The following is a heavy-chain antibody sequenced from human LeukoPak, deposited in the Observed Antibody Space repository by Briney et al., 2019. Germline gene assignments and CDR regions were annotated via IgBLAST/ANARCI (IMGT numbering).Heavy chain of an antibody. V-gene: IGHV1-18*01. Sequence: RASVKVSCKASGYTFTSHGISWVRQAPGQGLEWMGWINTYIGNTNYAQKFQGRVTVTTDTSTRTAYMELRSLRSDDTAVYYCARDDYYDSSGYYTLWGQGTLVTVSS. D-gene: IGHD3-22*01. CDR3: ARDDYYDSSGYYTL. CDR2: INTYIGNT. J-gene: IGHJ1*01. CDR1: GYTFTSHG.